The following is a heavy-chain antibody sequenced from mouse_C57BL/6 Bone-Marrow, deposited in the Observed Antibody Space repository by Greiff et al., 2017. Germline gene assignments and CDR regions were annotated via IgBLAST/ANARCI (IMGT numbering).Heavy chain of an antibody. CDR3: ARSDYVSSYYAY. CDR2: INPNNGGT. J-gene: IGHJ3*01. V-gene: IGHV1-18*01. CDR1: GYTFTDYN. D-gene: IGHD1-1*01. Sequence: VQLQQSGPELVKPGASVKIPCKASGYTFTDYNMDWVKQSHGKSLEWIGDINPNNGGTIYNQKFKGKATLTVDKSSSTAYMELRSLTSEDTAVYYCARSDYVSSYYAYWGQGTLVTVSA.